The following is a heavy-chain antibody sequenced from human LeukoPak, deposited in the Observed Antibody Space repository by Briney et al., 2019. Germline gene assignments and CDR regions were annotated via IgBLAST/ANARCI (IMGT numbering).Heavy chain of an antibody. J-gene: IGHJ4*02. CDR1: GYTFTSYG. D-gene: IGHD1-26*01. Sequence: ASVKVSCKASGYTFTSYGISWVRQAPGQGLEWMGWISAYNGNTNYAQKLQGRVTMTTDTSTSTAYMELRSLRSDDTAVYYCARALRIHLGGYSGSYGGLDYWGQGTLVTVSS. CDR3: ARALRIHLGGYSGSYGGLDY. V-gene: IGHV1-18*01. CDR2: ISAYNGNT.